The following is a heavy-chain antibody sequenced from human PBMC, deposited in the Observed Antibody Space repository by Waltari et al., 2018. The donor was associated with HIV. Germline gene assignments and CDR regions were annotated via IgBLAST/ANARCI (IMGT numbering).Heavy chain of an antibody. V-gene: IGHV4-34*01. J-gene: IGHJ4*02. D-gene: IGHD2-15*01. CDR3: SREGYGGNPANDFDF. CDR2: VKHSGNI. CDR1: GGSFSGYY. Sequence: QVQLQQSGAGLLKPSETLSLTCTVSGGSFSGYYWSWIRQPPGQGLEWIGEVKHSGNINYNPSLKSRLIISVDTSKSQFSLRLKSVTAADTAVYYCSREGYGGNPANDFDFWGQGTLVSVSS.